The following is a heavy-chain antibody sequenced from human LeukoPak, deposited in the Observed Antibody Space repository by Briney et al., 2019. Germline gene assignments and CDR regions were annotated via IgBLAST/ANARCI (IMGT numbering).Heavy chain of an antibody. CDR1: GCTFSSYA. J-gene: IGHJ3*02. V-gene: IGHV3-64*01. D-gene: IGHD2-15*01. Sequence: GSLRLSCAASGCTFSSYAMHWFLRPPGRDVEYFSVISINGGSTYYANSVKGRFTISRDNSKNTLYLQMGSLRAEDMAVYYCARDGVYCSGGSCYSVSAFDIWGQGTMVTVSS. CDR3: ARDGVYCSGGSCYSVSAFDI. CDR2: ISINGGST.